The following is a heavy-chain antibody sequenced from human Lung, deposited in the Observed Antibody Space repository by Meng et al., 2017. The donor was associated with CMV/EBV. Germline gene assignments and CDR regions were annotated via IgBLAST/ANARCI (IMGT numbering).Heavy chain of an antibody. Sequence: QVQLVQSGAEGKKPVASVKVSCKASGYSFTTYAMHWVRQAPGQRLEWMGWINAGNGNTKYSEKFQSRVTITRDTAASTAYMELSSLRSEDTAVYYCARTGCSSSSCYDYWGQGTLVTVSS. J-gene: IGHJ4*02. D-gene: IGHD2-2*01. CDR1: GYSFTTYA. V-gene: IGHV1-3*01. CDR3: ARTGCSSSSCYDY. CDR2: INAGNGNT.